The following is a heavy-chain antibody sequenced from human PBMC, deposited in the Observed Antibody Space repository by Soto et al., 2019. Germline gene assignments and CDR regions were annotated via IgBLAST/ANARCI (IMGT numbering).Heavy chain of an antibody. CDR3: ARGDYSNPLSNYYGMDV. J-gene: IGHJ6*02. CDR2: IYYSGST. Sequence: PSETLSLTCTVSGGSISSYYWSWIRQHPGEGLEWIGYIYYSGSTYYNPSLKSRVTISVDTSKNQFSLKLSSVTAADTAVYYCARGDYSNPLSNYYGMDVWGQGTTVTAP. V-gene: IGHV4-59*06. CDR1: GGSISSYY. D-gene: IGHD4-4*01.